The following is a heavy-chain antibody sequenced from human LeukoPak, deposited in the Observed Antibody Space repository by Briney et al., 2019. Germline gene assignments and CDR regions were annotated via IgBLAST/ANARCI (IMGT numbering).Heavy chain of an antibody. V-gene: IGHV1-2*02. CDR2: ISPNSGGT. CDR1: GYTFTGYY. Sequence: ASVKVSCKASGYTFTGYYMHWVRQAPGQGLEWMGWISPNSGGTQYAQKFQGRVTMTRDTSSSTAYMELSSLRSDDTAMYYCARDLGGDIVATIAYWGQGTLVTVSS. J-gene: IGHJ4*02. D-gene: IGHD5-12*01. CDR3: ARDLGGDIVATIAY.